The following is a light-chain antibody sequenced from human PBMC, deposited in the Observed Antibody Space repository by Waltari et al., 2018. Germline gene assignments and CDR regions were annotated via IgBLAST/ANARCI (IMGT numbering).Light chain of an antibody. CDR1: QSVSRT. CDR3: QHYVRLPAT. J-gene: IGKJ1*01. Sequence: EIVLTQSPGTLSLSPGERATLSCRASQSVSRTLAWYQQKPGQAPKLLIFGAYLRATGIPGRFTGSGSGTDFSLTISSLEPEDFAIYFCQHYVRLPATFGQGTKVEIK. V-gene: IGKV3-20*01. CDR2: GAY.